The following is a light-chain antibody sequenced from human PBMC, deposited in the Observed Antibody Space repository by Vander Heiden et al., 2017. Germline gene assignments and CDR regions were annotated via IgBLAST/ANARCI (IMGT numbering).Light chain of an antibody. V-gene: IGKV4-1*01. Sequence: DLVMTPSPASLAVSLGERATIHCKSSQSVLYSSNNENFLTWYQQKPGQPPKLLIYWASNLESGVPDRFSGSGSGTDFTLTISSLQAEDVAVYYCQQYYSTPYTFGQGTKLEIK. CDR1: QSVLYSSNNENF. CDR2: WAS. J-gene: IGKJ2*01. CDR3: QQYYSTPYT.